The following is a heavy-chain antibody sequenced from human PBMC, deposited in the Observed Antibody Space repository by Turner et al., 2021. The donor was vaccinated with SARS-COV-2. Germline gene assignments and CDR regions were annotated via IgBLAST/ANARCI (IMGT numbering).Heavy chain of an antibody. V-gene: IGHV3-9*01. CDR2: ISWNSGSI. CDR3: AKVRRFAFDI. Sequence: EVQLVESGGGLVKPGRSLRLSCAASGFTFDDYAMHWVRQAPGKGLEWVSGISWNSGSIGYADSVKGRFTISRDNAKKSLYLQMNSLRAEDTAVYYCAKVRRFAFDIWGQGTMVTVSS. J-gene: IGHJ3*02. CDR1: GFTFDDYA.